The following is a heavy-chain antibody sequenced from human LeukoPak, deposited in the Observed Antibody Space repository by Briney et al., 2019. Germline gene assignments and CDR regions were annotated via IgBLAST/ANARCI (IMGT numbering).Heavy chain of an antibody. CDR2: ISGSGDNT. J-gene: IGHJ5*02. Sequence: VGSLRLSCAASGFTSCNYGISWVRPAPGKGREWVSAISGSGDNTYYADSVKGRFTISRDNSKDTVYLQMNSLRDEDTAVYYCAKDQQSISYSPWGQGTLVTVSS. CDR1: GFTSCNYG. V-gene: IGHV3-23*01. CDR3: AKDQQSISYSP. D-gene: IGHD4-11*01.